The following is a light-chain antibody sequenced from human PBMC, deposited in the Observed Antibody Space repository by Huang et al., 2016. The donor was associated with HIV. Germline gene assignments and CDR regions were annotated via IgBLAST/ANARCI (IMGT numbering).Light chain of an antibody. CDR2: AAS. J-gene: IGKJ3*01. CDR3: QQLKTYPIT. CDR1: QGIGRY. V-gene: IGKV1-9*01. Sequence: IQLTQSPSSLSASVGDRVTITCRASQGIGRYLVWYQQKPGKAPKPLIYAASTLQRGVPSRFSGSGSGTDFTLTIGSLQPEDFATYYCQQLKTYPITFGPGTQVDIK.